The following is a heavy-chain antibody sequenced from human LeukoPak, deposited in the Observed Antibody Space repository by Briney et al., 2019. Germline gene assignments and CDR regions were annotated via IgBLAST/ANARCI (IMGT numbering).Heavy chain of an antibody. D-gene: IGHD2-15*01. V-gene: IGHV3-74*01. CDR1: GFTFSSHL. CDR2: ISSDGTYT. Sequence: GGSLKLSCAASGFTFSSHLMHWVRQAPGKGLVWVSRISSDGTYTNYADSVKGRFTISRDNSKNTLYLQMNSLRAEDTAVYYCAKGTSVVVVAASDYWGQGTLVTVSS. CDR3: AKGTSVVVVAASDY. J-gene: IGHJ4*02.